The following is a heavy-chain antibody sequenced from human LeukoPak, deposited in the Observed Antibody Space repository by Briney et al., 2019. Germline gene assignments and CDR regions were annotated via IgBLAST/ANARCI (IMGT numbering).Heavy chain of an antibody. V-gene: IGHV4-30-2*01. CDR2: IYHSGST. CDR3: AGGFWSGPQAPHY. D-gene: IGHD3-3*01. J-gene: IGHJ4*02. CDR1: GGSISSGGYS. Sequence: SETLSLTCAVSGGSISSGGYSWSWIRQPPGKGLEWIGYIYHSGSTYYNPSLKSRVTISVDGSKNQFSLKLSSVTAADTAVYYCAGGFWSGPQAPHYWGQGTLVTVSS.